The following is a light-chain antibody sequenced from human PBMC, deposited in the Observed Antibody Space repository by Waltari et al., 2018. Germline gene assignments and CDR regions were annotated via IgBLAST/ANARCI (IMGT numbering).Light chain of an antibody. CDR2: DDS. J-gene: IGLJ3*02. Sequence: SYVLTQPPSVSVAPGKTARITCGGNNIGSKSVHWYQQQPGTAPVLVIYDDSDRPSGIPERFSGSNSGNTATLTINRVEAGDEADYYCQVWDSSSDHWVFGGGTKLTVL. CDR1: NIGSKS. CDR3: QVWDSSSDHWV. V-gene: IGLV3-21*04.